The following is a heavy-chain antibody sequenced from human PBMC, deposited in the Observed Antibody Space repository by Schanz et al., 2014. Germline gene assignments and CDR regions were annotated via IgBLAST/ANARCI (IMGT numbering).Heavy chain of an antibody. D-gene: IGHD6-19*01. CDR1: GYNITSND. V-gene: IGHV1-8*01. Sequence: QVHLVQSGAEVKKPGASVKVSCKASGYNITSNDVTWVRQATGQGLEWMGWMNPNSGNTGYAQKFQGRVTMTTDTSTSTAYMELRSLRSDDTAVYYCARGGYSSGWYDRDIAHFDYWGQGTLVADSS. CDR3: ARGGYSSGWYDRDIAHFDY. CDR2: MNPNSGNT. J-gene: IGHJ4*02.